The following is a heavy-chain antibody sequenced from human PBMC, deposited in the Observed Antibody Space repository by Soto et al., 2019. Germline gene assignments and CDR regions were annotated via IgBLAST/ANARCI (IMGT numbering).Heavy chain of an antibody. D-gene: IGHD2-8*01. CDR1: GFTFRNYG. Sequence: GGSLRLSCAASGFTFRNYGMHWVRQAPGKGPEWVAITSYNGAVTDYADSVKGRFTISRDNSKSTLSLQMNNLKVEDTAVYYCVIDVSNDVYPYDYWGHGTLVTVSS. CDR3: VIDVSNDVYPYDY. CDR2: TSYNGAVT. J-gene: IGHJ4*01. V-gene: IGHV3-30*03.